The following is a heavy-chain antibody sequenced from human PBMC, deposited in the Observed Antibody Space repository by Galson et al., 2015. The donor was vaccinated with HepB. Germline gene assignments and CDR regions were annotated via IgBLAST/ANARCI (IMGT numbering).Heavy chain of an antibody. CDR3: AKDPRYCGGGSCYVGYFDY. CDR2: ISGSGGST. V-gene: IGHV3-23*01. D-gene: IGHD2-15*01. CDR1: GFTFSSYA. Sequence: SLRLSCAASGFTFSSYAMSWVRQAPGKGLEWVSVISGSGGSTYYADSVKGRFTISRDNSKNTLYLQMNSLRAEDTAVYYCAKDPRYCGGGSCYVGYFDYWGQGTLVTVSS. J-gene: IGHJ4*02.